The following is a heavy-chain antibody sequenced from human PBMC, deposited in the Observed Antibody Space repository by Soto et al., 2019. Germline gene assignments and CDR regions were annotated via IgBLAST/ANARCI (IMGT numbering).Heavy chain of an antibody. V-gene: IGHV3-7*03. D-gene: IGHD3-16*01. CDR3: ARDVYKFFGGVVRRLAS. CDR1: GFTFGDYW. Sequence: PGGSLRLSCAASGFTFGDYWMAWVRQAPGKGLEWVANLKRDGRERYYVDSVKGRFSVSRDNAKNSLYLQMNNLRPEDTAVYYCARDVYKFFGGVVRRLASWGQGTLVTV. J-gene: IGHJ4*02. CDR2: LKRDGRER.